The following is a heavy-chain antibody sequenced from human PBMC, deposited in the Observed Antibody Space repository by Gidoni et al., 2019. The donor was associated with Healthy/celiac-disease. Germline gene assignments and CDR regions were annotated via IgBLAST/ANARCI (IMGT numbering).Heavy chain of an antibody. V-gene: IGHV1-46*01. D-gene: IGHD2-2*01. CDR2: INPSGGST. J-gene: IGHJ6*02. CDR1: GDTFTSYD. Sequence: QVQLAQAGAEGKKPGASVKVSCKASGDTFTSYDMHGLRLAPGQGLEWMGLINPSGGSTSYAQKFQGRVTMTRDTSTSTVYMELSSLRSEDTAVYYCARDSISGRCCSSTSCLYGMDVWGQGTTVTVSS. CDR3: ARDSISGRCCSSTSCLYGMDV.